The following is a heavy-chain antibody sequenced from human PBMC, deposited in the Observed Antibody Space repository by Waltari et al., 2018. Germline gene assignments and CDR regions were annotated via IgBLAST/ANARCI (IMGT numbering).Heavy chain of an antibody. Sequence: QVQLVESGGGVVQPGRSLRLSCAASGFTFSSYGMPWVRQAPGKGLEWVAVIWYDGSNKYYADSVKGRFTIARDNSKNTLYLQMNSLRAEDTAVYYCARDHDYGDSHFDYWGQGTLVTVSS. CDR3: ARDHDYGDSHFDY. CDR1: GFTFSSYG. CDR2: IWYDGSNK. J-gene: IGHJ4*02. D-gene: IGHD4-17*01. V-gene: IGHV3-33*01.